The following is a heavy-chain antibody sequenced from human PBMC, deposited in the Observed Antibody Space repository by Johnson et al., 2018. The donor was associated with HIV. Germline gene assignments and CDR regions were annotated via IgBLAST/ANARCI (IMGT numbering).Heavy chain of an antibody. D-gene: IGHD2-21*02. CDR1: GFIFSNYG. Sequence: QEQLVESGGGVVQPGGSLRLSCAASGFIFSNYGMHWVRQAPGKGLEWVAFIRFDGSNKYYADSVKGRFTISRDNSKNTLYLQMNSLRAEDTAVYYCARDPAHCGGDCYPSDAFDIWGQGTMVTVSS. V-gene: IGHV3-30*02. J-gene: IGHJ3*02. CDR3: ARDPAHCGGDCYPSDAFDI. CDR2: IRFDGSNK.